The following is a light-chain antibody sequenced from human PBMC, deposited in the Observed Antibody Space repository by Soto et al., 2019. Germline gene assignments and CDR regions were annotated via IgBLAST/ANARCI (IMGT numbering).Light chain of an antibody. CDR2: AAS. CDR1: QDISNY. Sequence: DIQMTQSPSSLSASVGDRVTITCRTSQDISNYLAWYQQKPGKVPKLLIYAASTLQSGVPSRFSGGGSGTDFSLTISSLQPEDVATYYCQKYNSAPPTFGGGTNVEIQ. CDR3: QKYNSAPPT. J-gene: IGKJ4*01. V-gene: IGKV1-27*01.